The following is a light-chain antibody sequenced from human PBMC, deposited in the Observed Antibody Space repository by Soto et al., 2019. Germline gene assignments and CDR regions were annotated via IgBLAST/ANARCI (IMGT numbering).Light chain of an antibody. Sequence: VLTQSPATLSLPPGEIATRACGASQTVSSNYLAGYHQKPGLAPRLLIYDASTRPTGIPVRFRGSGSGTDFTLTISRLEPEDVAVYCCQQYGDSPRGTFGGGTTVEIK. V-gene: IGKV3D-20*01. CDR2: DAS. J-gene: IGKJ4*01. CDR1: QTVSSNY. CDR3: QQYGDSPRGT.